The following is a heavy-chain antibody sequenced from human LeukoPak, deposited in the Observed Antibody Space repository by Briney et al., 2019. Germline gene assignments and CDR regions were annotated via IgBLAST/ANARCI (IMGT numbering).Heavy chain of an antibody. D-gene: IGHD3-10*01. Sequence: SETLSLTCSVSGGSISSSSYSWGWIRQPPGKGLEWLGSIYYSGNTQYNPSLKSRVTISVDTSKNQFSLKLSSVTAADTALYYCARHKVYGSGSFYFDYWGQGTLVTVSS. CDR3: ARHKVYGSGSFYFDY. V-gene: IGHV4-39*01. CDR2: IYYSGNT. J-gene: IGHJ4*02. CDR1: GGSISSSSYS.